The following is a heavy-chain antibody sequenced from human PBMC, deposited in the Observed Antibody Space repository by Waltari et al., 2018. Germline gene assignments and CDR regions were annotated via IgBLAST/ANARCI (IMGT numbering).Heavy chain of an antibody. V-gene: IGHV4-39*07. CDR1: GGSISSSSYY. CDR3: ARVYSSSWHQYYFDY. D-gene: IGHD6-13*01. J-gene: IGHJ4*02. Sequence: QLQLQESGPGLVKPSETLSLTCTVSGGSISSSSYYSGWIRQPPGKGLEWIGSIYYSGSTYYNPSLKSRVTISVDTSKNQFSLKLSSVTAADTAVYYCARVYSSSWHQYYFDYWGQGTLVTVSS. CDR2: IYYSGST.